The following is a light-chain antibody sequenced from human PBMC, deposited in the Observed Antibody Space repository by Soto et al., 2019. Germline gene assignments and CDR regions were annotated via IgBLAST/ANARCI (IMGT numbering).Light chain of an antibody. CDR1: QSVSSN. Sequence: EIVLTQSPGTLSLSPGERATLSCRASQSVSSNLVWYQQKPGQAPRLLIYGASGRATGIPDRFSGSGSGTDFTLTISRLEPEDFAVYWCQQYGSSPLTFGGGTKVDI. J-gene: IGKJ4*01. CDR2: GAS. V-gene: IGKV3-20*01. CDR3: QQYGSSPLT.